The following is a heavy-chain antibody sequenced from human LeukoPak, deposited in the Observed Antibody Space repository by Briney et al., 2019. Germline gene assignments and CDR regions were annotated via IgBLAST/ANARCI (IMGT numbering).Heavy chain of an antibody. D-gene: IGHD5-18*01. CDR2: ISGSGGST. CDR3: AKGYVDTAMVPVYYYYYYGMDV. V-gene: IGHV3-23*01. Sequence: GGSQRLSCAASGFTFSSYAMSWVRQAPGKGLGWVSAISGSGGSTYYADSVKGRFTISRDNSKNTLYLQMNSLRAEDTAVYYCAKGYVDTAMVPVYYYYYYGMDVWGQGTTVTVSS. CDR1: GFTFSSYA. J-gene: IGHJ6*02.